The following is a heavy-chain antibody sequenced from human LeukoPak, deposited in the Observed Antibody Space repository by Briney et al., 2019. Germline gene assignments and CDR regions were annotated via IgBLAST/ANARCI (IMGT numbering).Heavy chain of an antibody. CDR2: IYHSGRT. J-gene: IGHJ4*02. CDR3: ARLSWSTSYFDS. CDR1: GGSLSSTSYY. Sequence: SETLSLTCAVSGGSLSSTSYYWGWVRQPPGKGLEGIGTIYHSGRTYYNSSLKSRVIMSVDTSENHFSLRLNSVTAAETAVYYCARLSWSTSYFDSWGQGTQVTVSS. D-gene: IGHD2-2*01. V-gene: IGHV4-39*02.